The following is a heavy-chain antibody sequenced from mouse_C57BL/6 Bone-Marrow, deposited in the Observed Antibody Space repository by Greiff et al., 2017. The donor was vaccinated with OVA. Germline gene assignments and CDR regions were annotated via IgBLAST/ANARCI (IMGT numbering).Heavy chain of an antibody. CDR3: ARFDGYYAFAY. J-gene: IGHJ3*01. V-gene: IGHV1-22*01. D-gene: IGHD2-3*01. Sequence: EVKLMESGPELVKPGASVKMSCKASGYTFTDYNMHWVKQSHGKSLEWIGYINPNNGGTSYNQKFKGKATLTVNKSSSTAYMELRSLTSEDSAVYYCARFDGYYAFAYWGQGTLVTVSA. CDR1: GYTFTDYN. CDR2: INPNNGGT.